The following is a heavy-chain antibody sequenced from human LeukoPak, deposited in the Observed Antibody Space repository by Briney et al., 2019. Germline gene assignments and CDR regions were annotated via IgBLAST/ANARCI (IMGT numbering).Heavy chain of an antibody. CDR1: GGSISSYY. Sequence: PSETLSLTCTVSGGSISSYYWSWIRQPPGKGLEWIGYIYYSGSTNYNPSLKSRVTISVDTSKNQFSLKLSSVTAADTAVYCCARYRVTMVRGVISEYNWFDPWGQGTLVTVSS. V-gene: IGHV4-59*01. CDR3: ARYRVTMVRGVISEYNWFDP. D-gene: IGHD3-10*01. CDR2: IYYSGST. J-gene: IGHJ5*02.